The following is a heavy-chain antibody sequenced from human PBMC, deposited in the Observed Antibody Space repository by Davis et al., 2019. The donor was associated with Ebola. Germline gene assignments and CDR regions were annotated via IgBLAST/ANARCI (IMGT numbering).Heavy chain of an antibody. J-gene: IGHJ4*02. CDR2: IYPGYSDT. V-gene: IGHV5-51*01. Sequence: GESLKISCKGSGYSFTNHWIAWVRQLPGKGLEWMGIIYPGYSDTRYSPSFQGQVSISVDTSITTAYLQWSSLKASDTAVYYCARRSDWNFAFEYWGQGTLVTVAS. D-gene: IGHD1-7*01. CDR3: ARRSDWNFAFEY. CDR1: GYSFTNHW.